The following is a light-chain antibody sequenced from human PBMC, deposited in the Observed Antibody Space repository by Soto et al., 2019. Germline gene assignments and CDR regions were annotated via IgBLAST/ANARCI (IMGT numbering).Light chain of an antibody. Sequence: IVLTQSPATLSLSTGERAALSSGACPTVTSSYLAWYQQKPGLPPRLLNHDAFTWAPRIPDRFSGSRSGTDFTLTNRRVEPEVFSVSYCQQDSTSPTFGGGT. CDR3: QQDSTSPT. CDR2: DAF. J-gene: IGKJ4*02. CDR1: PTVTSSY. V-gene: IGKV3D-20*01.